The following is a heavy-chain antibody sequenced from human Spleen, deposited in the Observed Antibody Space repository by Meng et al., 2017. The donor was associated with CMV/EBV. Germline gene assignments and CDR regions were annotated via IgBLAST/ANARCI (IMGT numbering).Heavy chain of an antibody. D-gene: IGHD6-6*01. CDR1: GYTFSNFG. V-gene: IGHV1-18*01. CDR2: ISAQKDNT. CDR3: ARVVAVRQRKWFDP. Sequence: ASVKVSCKASGYTFSNFGISWVRQAPGQGLEWMGWISAQKDNTKYAQKVQGRVTMTTDTSTTTAYMELRSLRSDDTAIYYCARVVAVRQRKWFDPWGQGTLVTVSS. J-gene: IGHJ5*02.